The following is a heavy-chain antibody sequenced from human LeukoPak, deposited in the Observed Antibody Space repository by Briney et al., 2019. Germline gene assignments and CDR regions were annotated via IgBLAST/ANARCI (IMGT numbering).Heavy chain of an antibody. CDR1: GFTFCNYA. Sequence: GGSLRLSCKAFGFTFCNYAMNWVRPAPGKGLEWVAVISYDGSNKYYAVSVKGRFTISRDNSKNTLYLQMNSLRAEDTAVYYCARDLSAEGSNGELDYWGQGTLVTVSS. V-gene: IGHV3-30*04. CDR2: ISYDGSNK. CDR3: ARDLSAEGSNGELDY. J-gene: IGHJ4*02. D-gene: IGHD3-3*01.